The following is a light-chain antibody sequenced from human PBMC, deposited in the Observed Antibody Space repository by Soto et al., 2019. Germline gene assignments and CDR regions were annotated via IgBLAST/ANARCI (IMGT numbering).Light chain of an antibody. V-gene: IGLV1-40*01. CDR3: QAYDSSLSVV. CDR1: SSNIGAGYD. CDR2: GNS. J-gene: IGLJ2*01. Sequence: QSVLTQPPSVSGAPGQRVTISCTGSSSNIGAGYDVHWYQQLPGTAPKLLIYGNSNRPSGVPDRFSGSKSGTSASLAITGLKAEDEADYFCQAYDSSLSVVFGGGTKRTVL.